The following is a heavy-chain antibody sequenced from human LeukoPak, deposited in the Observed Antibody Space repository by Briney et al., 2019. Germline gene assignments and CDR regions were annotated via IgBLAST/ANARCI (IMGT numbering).Heavy chain of an antibody. V-gene: IGHV4-59*01. CDR3: ASAYSNEDYYYYGMDV. J-gene: IGHJ6*02. D-gene: IGHD4-11*01. Sequence: SETLSLTCTVFGGSISSYYWSWIRQPPGKGLEWIGYIYYSGSTNYNPSLKSRVTISVDTSKNQFSLKLSSVTAADTAVYYCASAYSNEDYYYYGMDVWGQGTTVTVSS. CDR2: IYYSGST. CDR1: GGSISSYY.